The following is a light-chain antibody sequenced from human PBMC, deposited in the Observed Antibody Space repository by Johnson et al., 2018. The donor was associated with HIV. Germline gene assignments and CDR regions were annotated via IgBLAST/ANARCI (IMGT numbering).Light chain of an antibody. CDR3: GTWDSSLSAYV. CDR1: SSNIGNNY. J-gene: IGLJ1*01. V-gene: IGLV1-51*02. Sequence: QSVLTQPPSVSAAPGQKVTISCSGSSSNIGNNYVSWYQQLPGTAPKLLIYENNKRPSGIPDRFSGSKSGTSATLGLTGLQTGDEADYYCGTWDSSLSAYVFETGTKFTVL. CDR2: ENN.